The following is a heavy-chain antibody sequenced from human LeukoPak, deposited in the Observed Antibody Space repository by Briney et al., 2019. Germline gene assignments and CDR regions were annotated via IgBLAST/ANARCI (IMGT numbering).Heavy chain of an antibody. D-gene: IGHD1-26*01. V-gene: IGHV4-59*08. CDR3: ARHLGGTYSPDS. CDR2: IYYSGST. Sequence: SETLSLTCTVSLDSTTSNFWGWVRQPPGKGLDWIGNIYYSGSTNYNPSLKSRVTISVDTSKNQFSLKLTSVTAADTAVYYCARHLGGTYSPDSWGQGALVTVSS. J-gene: IGHJ4*02. CDR1: LDSTTSNF.